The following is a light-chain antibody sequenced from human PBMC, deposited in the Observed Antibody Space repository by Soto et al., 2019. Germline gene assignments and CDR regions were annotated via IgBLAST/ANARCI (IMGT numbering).Light chain of an antibody. J-gene: IGLJ2*01. Sequence: QSALTQPASVSGSPGQSITISCTGTSSDVGTSHLVSWYQHHPGNAPKLIIFEGSVRPSGVSTRFSGSKSDNTASLTISGLQAEDEADYYCCSALSNSDVVFGGGTKLTVL. V-gene: IGLV2-23*01. CDR2: EGS. CDR3: CSALSNSDVV. CDR1: SSDVGTSHL.